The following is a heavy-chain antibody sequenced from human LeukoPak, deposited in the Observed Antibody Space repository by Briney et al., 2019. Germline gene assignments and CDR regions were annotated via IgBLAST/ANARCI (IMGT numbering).Heavy chain of an antibody. CDR3: AKGSCSGGSCYSNY. J-gene: IGHJ4*02. Sequence: PGGSLRLSCAASGFTFSSYGFHWVRQAPGKGLEWVAVIWYDGSNKYYADSVKGRFTISRDNSKNTLYLQMNSLRAEDTAVYYCAKGSCSGGSCYSNYWGQGTLVTVSS. D-gene: IGHD2-15*01. CDR2: IWYDGSNK. V-gene: IGHV3-30*02. CDR1: GFTFSSYG.